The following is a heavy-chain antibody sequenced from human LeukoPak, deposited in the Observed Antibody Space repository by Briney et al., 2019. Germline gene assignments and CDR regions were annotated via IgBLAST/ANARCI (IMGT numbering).Heavy chain of an antibody. D-gene: IGHD5-24*01. Sequence: ASVKVSCKASGYTFTSYDINWVRQATGQGLEWMGWMNPNNGNTGYAQKFQGRVTMTRNTSISTAYMELSSLRSEDTAVYYCARGLGSLRWLQLSGLTPRTKIYYFDYWGQGTLVTVSS. CDR2: MNPNNGNT. J-gene: IGHJ4*02. CDR3: ARGLGSLRWLQLSGLTPRTKIYYFDY. V-gene: IGHV1-8*01. CDR1: GYTFTSYD.